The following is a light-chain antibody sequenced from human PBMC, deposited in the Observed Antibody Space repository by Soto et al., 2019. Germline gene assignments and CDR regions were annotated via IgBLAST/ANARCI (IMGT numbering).Light chain of an antibody. CDR1: QGISSL. CDR2: TAS. V-gene: IGKV1-12*01. J-gene: IGKJ4*01. CDR3: QQANSFPLT. Sequence: DIQMTQSPSSVSASVGDRVTITCRASQGISSLLAWYQQKPGKAPKLLTHTASSLQSGVPSRFSGSGTGTDFTLAISSLQPEDFATSYCQQANSFPLTFGGGTKVEIK.